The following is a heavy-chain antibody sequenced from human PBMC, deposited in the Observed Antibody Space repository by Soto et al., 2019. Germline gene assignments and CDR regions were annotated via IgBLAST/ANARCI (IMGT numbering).Heavy chain of an antibody. CDR2: ISSSSSTI. J-gene: IGHJ5*02. Sequence: LRVWKGASWGTCGDHSRNWILQAQGKGLEWVSYISSSSSTIYYADSVKGRFTISRDNAKNSLYLQMNSLRAEDTAVYYCARDREDVVVVAAANWFDPWGQGTLVTVSS. CDR3: ARDREDVVVVAAANWFDP. CDR1: WGTCGDHS. D-gene: IGHD2-15*01. V-gene: IGHV3-48*01.